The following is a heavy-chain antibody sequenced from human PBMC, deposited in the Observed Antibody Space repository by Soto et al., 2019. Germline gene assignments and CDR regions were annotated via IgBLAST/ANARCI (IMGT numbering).Heavy chain of an antibody. CDR1: GFTFSSYS. D-gene: IGHD6-19*01. CDR3: ARDTSIAVAGTDY. V-gene: IGHV3-48*04. CDR2: ISSSSRTI. Sequence: PGGSLRLSCAASGFTFSSYSMNWVRQAPGKGLEWVSYISSSSRTIYYADSVKGRFTISRDNAKNSLYLQMNSLRAEDTAVYYCARDTSIAVAGTDYWGQGTLVTVSS. J-gene: IGHJ4*02.